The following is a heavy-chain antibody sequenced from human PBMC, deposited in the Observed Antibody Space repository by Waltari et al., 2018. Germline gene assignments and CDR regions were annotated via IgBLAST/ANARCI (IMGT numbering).Heavy chain of an antibody. CDR2: ILPMFGTA. CDR1: GGTFSNYA. J-gene: IGHJ6*03. V-gene: IGHV1-69*13. D-gene: IGHD2-8*01. CDR3: ARGTKYCTNGVCYHYYYMDV. Sequence: QVQLVQSGAEVKKPGSSVKVSCKASGGTFSNYAITWVRQAPGQGLEWMGRILPMFGTANYAQNFQGRVTITADKSTSTGYMELSSLTSEDMAIYYCARGTKYCTNGVCYHYYYMDVWGKGTTVTISS.